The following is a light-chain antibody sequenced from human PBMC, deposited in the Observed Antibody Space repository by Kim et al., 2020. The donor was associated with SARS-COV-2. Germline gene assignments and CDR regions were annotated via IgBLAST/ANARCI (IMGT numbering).Light chain of an antibody. J-gene: IGLJ3*02. V-gene: IGLV3-21*04. Sequence: SYELTQPPSVSVAPGKTARITCGGNNIGSKSVHWYQQKPGQAPVLVIYYDSDRPSGIPERFSGSNSGNTATLTISRVEAGDEADYYCQVWDSSSDWVFG. CDR2: YDS. CDR1: NIGSKS. CDR3: QVWDSSSDWV.